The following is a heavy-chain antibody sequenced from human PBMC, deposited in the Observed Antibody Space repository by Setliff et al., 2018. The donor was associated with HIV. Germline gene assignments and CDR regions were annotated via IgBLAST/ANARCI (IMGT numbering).Heavy chain of an antibody. CDR2: INHSGST. Sequence: SETLSLTCAVYGGSFSGYYWSWIRQPPGTGLEWIGEINHSGSTNYNPSLKSRVTISVDTSMDQFSLKLNSVTAADTAVYYCAAASSWDPLLDYWGQGTLVTVSS. D-gene: IGHD6-13*01. J-gene: IGHJ4*02. CDR3: AAASSWDPLLDY. V-gene: IGHV4-34*01. CDR1: GGSFSGYY.